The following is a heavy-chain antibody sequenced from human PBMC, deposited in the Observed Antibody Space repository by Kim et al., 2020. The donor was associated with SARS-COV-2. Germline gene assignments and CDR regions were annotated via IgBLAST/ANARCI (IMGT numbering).Heavy chain of an antibody. J-gene: IGHJ4*02. CDR3: ARVGSTVAAGTIDY. D-gene: IGHD6-13*01. Sequence: ADTVKGRCTISRDNAKNSLYLQMNRRRAGDTALYYCARVGSTVAAGTIDYWGQGTLVTVSS. V-gene: IGHV3-11*01.